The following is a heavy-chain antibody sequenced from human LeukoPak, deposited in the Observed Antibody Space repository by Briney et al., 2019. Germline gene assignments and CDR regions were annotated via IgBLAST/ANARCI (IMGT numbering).Heavy chain of an antibody. CDR1: GFIFSNYA. CDR3: AKDGGYGSGNYYPDY. CDR2: ISGGAGSA. V-gene: IGHV3-23*01. D-gene: IGHD3-10*01. J-gene: IGHJ4*02. Sequence: GGSLRLSCAASGFIFSNYAMNWVRQAPGKGLEWVSWISGGAGSASYADSVKGRFTMSRDNSKNTLYLQMNSLRAEDTAVYYCAKDGGYGSGNYYPDYWGQGTLVTVSS.